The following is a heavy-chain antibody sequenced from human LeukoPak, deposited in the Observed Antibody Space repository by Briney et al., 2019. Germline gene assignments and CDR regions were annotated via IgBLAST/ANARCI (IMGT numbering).Heavy chain of an antibody. V-gene: IGHV1-69*02. CDR3: AGVVPAAMWNDY. CDR2: IIPILGMA. D-gene: IGHD2-2*01. J-gene: IGHJ4*02. Sequence: GASVKVSCKASGGTFSSYTISWVRQAPGQGLEWMGRIIPILGMANYAQKFQGRVTITADKSTSTAYMELSSLRSEDTAVYYCAGVVPAAMWNDYWGQGTLVTVSS. CDR1: GGTFSSYT.